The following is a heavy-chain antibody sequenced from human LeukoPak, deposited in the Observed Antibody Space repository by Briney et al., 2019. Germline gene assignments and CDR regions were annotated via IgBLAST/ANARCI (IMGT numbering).Heavy chain of an antibody. V-gene: IGHV4-34*01. Sequence: PSETLSLPCAVYGGSFSPYYWSWIRQPPGKGLEWIGEINHSGSTNYNPSLKSRVTISVDTSKNQFSLRLSSVTAADTAVYYCARGGFYCGGDCYVDYWGQGTLVTVSS. CDR1: GGSFSPYY. J-gene: IGHJ4*02. CDR2: INHSGST. D-gene: IGHD2-21*02. CDR3: ARGGFYCGGDCYVDY.